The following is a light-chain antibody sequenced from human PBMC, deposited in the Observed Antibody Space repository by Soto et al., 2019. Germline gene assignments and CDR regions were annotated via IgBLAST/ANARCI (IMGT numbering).Light chain of an antibody. J-gene: IGKJ4*01. V-gene: IGKV1-39*01. CDR1: QSISSY. Sequence: DIHLTQSPSSVSASVVRIVTITSRASQSISSYLNWYQQKPGKAPKLLIYAASSLQSGVPSRFSGSGSGTEFTLTISSLQPDDFATYYCQQYNSYSALTFGGGTKVDIK. CDR3: QQYNSYSALT. CDR2: AAS.